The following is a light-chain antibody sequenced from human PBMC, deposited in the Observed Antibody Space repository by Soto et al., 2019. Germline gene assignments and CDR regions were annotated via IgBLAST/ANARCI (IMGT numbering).Light chain of an antibody. CDR3: QKYNSPPRT. CDR2: AAS. J-gene: IGKJ1*01. V-gene: IGKV1-27*01. Sequence: DIQMTQSPSSLSASVGDRVSITCRASQDIANFLAWYQQKPGKVPTLLIYAASTLQSGVPSRFSGSASGTYFTLTISSLQPEDVATYYCQKYNSPPRTFGQGTKVEI. CDR1: QDIANF.